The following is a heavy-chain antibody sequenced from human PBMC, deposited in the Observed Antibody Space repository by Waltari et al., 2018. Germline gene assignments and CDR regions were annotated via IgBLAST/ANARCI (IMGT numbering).Heavy chain of an antibody. J-gene: IGHJ4*02. Sequence: EVQLVESGGGLVQPGGSLRLSCAASGFTFSSYWMSWVRQAPGKGLEGVANIKQDGSEKYYVDSVKGRFTISRENAKNSLYLQMNSLRAEDTAVYYCAREALEIYYGSGSYPDYWGQGTLVTVSS. V-gene: IGHV3-7*01. CDR1: GFTFSSYW. CDR3: AREALEIYYGSGSYPDY. CDR2: IKQDGSEK. D-gene: IGHD3-10*01.